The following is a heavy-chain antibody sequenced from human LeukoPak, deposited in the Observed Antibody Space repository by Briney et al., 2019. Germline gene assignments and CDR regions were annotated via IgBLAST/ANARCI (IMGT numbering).Heavy chain of an antibody. CDR2: ISSSSSYI. CDR1: GFTFSSYS. V-gene: IGHV3-21*01. J-gene: IGHJ6*02. CDR3: ARERYNWNYYYYYGMDV. Sequence: GGSLRLSCAASGFTFSSYSMNWVRQAPGKGLEWVSSISSSSSYIYYADSVKGRFTISRDNAKNSLYLQMNSLRAEDTAVYYCARERYNWNYYYYYGMDVWGQGTTVTVPS. D-gene: IGHD1-20*01.